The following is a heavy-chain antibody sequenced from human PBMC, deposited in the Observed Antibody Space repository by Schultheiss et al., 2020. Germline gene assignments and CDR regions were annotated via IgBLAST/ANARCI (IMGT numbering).Heavy chain of an antibody. J-gene: IGHJ4*02. CDR1: RGSISSGGYY. D-gene: IGHD5-18*01. CDR2: IYASGST. Sequence: SETLSLTCTVSRGSISSGGYYWSWIRQPAGKGLEWIGRIYASGSTYYNPSLKSRVTISVDTSKNQFSLKLSSVTAADTAVYYCARQRQLWLFDYWGQGTLVTVSS. CDR3: ARQRQLWLFDY. V-gene: IGHV4-61*02.